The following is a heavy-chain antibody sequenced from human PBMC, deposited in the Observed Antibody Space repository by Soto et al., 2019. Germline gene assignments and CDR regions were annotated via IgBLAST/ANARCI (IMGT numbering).Heavy chain of an antibody. CDR2: IDPSDSYT. J-gene: IGHJ4*02. CDR1: GYSLTSYW. Sequence: GESLKISCKGSGYSLTSYWISWVRQMRGIGLEWMGRIDPSDSYTNYSPSFQGHVTTSADKSISTAYLQWSSLKASDTAMYYCARHIPYCGGDCHPRWGQGTLVTVSS. V-gene: IGHV5-10-1*01. D-gene: IGHD2-21*02. CDR3: ARHIPYCGGDCHPR.